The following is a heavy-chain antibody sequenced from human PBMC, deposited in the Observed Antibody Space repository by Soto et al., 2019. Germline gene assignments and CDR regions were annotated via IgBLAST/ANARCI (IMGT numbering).Heavy chain of an antibody. Sequence: SETLSLTCAVYGGSFSGYYWSWIRQPPGKGLEWIGEINHSGSTNYNPSLKSRVTISVDTSKNQFSLKLSSVTAADTAVYYCARVGYCSGGSCYYYYYYGMDVWGQGTTVTVSS. D-gene: IGHD2-15*01. CDR1: GGSFSGYY. CDR3: ARVGYCSGGSCYYYYYYGMDV. V-gene: IGHV4-34*01. CDR2: INHSGST. J-gene: IGHJ6*02.